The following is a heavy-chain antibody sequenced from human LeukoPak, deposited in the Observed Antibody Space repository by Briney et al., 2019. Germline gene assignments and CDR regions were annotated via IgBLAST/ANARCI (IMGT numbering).Heavy chain of an antibody. D-gene: IGHD3-16*02. CDR3: ARDRGRDTFDY. Sequence: GGSLRLSCAASGLTFSSYAMSWVRQAPGKGLEWVSAISGSGGSTYYADSVKGRFTISRDNSKNTLYLQMNSLRAEDAAVYYCARDRGRDTFDYWGQGTQVTVSS. CDR2: ISGSGGST. CDR1: GLTFSSYA. V-gene: IGHV3-23*01. J-gene: IGHJ4*02.